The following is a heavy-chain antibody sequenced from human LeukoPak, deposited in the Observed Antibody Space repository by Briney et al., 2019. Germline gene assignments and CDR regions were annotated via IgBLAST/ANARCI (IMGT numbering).Heavy chain of an antibody. CDR1: GYSISSGSY. Sequence: SETLSLTCNVSGYSISSGSYWGWIRQPPGKGLEWIATIYHSGSTYYNPSLRSRVTISVDTSKNQFSLRLSSVTAADTAVYYCAREDLTGGLRFYYYYYMDVWGTGTMVTVS. CDR2: IYHSGST. CDR3: AREDLTGGLRFYYYYYMDV. D-gene: IGHD3-16*01. V-gene: IGHV4-38-2*02. J-gene: IGHJ6*03.